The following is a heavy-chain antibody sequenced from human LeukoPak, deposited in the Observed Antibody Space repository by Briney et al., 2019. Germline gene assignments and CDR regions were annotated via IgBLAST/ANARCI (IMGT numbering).Heavy chain of an antibody. CDR1: GFTFSSYS. CDR3: ARASQYGDRAFDY. D-gene: IGHD4-17*01. V-gene: IGHV3-48*02. J-gene: IGHJ4*02. Sequence: GGSLRLSCAASGFTFSSYSMNWVRQAPGKGLEWASYISSSSSTIYYADSVKGRFTISRDNAKNSLYLQMNSLRDEDTAVYYCARASQYGDRAFDYWGQGTLVTVSS. CDR2: ISSSSSTI.